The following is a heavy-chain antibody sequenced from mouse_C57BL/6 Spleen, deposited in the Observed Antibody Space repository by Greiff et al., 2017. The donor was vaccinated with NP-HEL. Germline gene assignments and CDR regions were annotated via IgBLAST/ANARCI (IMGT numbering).Heavy chain of an antibody. Sequence: EVKLQQSGTVLARPGASVKMSCKTSGYTFTSYWMHWVKQRPGQGLEWIGAIYPGNSDTSYNQKFKGKAKLTAVTSASTAYMELSSLTNEDSAVYYCTRGDYYGSSYGEYAMDYWGQGTSVTVSS. CDR3: TRGDYYGSSYGEYAMDY. CDR2: IYPGNSDT. CDR1: GYTFTSYW. D-gene: IGHD1-1*01. J-gene: IGHJ4*01. V-gene: IGHV1-5*01.